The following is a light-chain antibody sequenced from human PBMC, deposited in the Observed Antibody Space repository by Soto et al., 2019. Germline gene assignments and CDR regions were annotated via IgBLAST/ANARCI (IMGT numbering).Light chain of an antibody. V-gene: IGKV1-6*01. J-gene: IGKJ1*01. CDR1: QAIRTD. Sequence: AIQMTQSPSSLSASVGDRVTITCRASQAIRTDLGWYQQRPGKAPKLLIYGTSNLQSGVPSRFSGSGSGTDFTLTINSLQPEDLTTYYCLQDYSYPRTFGQGTKVDIK. CDR2: GTS. CDR3: LQDYSYPRT.